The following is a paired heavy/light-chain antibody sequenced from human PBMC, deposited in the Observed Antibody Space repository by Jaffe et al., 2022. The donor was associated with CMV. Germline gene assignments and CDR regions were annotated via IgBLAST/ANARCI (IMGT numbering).Heavy chain of an antibody. J-gene: IGHJ6*02. Sequence: EVHLVESGGGLVQPGRSLRLSCAASGFTFDDYAMHWVRQAPGKGLEWVSGISWNSNNIGYADSVKGRFTISRDNAKNSLYLQMNSLRAEDTALYYCAKDVYTSLYYHGVDVWGQGTTVTVSS. V-gene: IGHV3-9*01. CDR2: ISWNSNNI. CDR1: GFTFDDYA. CDR3: AKDVYTSLYYHGVDV.
Light chain of an antibody. V-gene: IGKV1-12*01. CDR2: AAS. CDR3: QQTNSLPLT. Sequence: DIHMTQSPSSVSASVGDRVTITCRASQIISSWLAWYQQKPGKAPKLLIFAASSLQSGVPSRFSGSGSGTDFTLTISSLQPEDFASYYCQQTNSLPLTFGGGTKVEIK. CDR1: QIISSW. J-gene: IGKJ4*01.